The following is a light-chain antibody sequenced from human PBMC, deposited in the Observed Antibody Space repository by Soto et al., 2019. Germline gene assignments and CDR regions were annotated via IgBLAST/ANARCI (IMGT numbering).Light chain of an antibody. Sequence: QAVVTQEPSLTVSPGGTVTLTCGSSTGTVTRGHYPCWFQQKPGQAPRALVYDTTNRHSWTPARFSGSLLGGKAALTLSGAQPEDEAEYYCLLSYSGTSVFGAGTKLTVL. CDR2: DTT. V-gene: IGLV7-46*01. CDR1: TGTVTRGHY. J-gene: IGLJ1*01. CDR3: LLSYSGTSV.